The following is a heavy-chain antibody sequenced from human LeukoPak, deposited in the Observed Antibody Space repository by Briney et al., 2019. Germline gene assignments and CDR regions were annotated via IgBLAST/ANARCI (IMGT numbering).Heavy chain of an antibody. J-gene: IGHJ5*02. D-gene: IGHD3/OR15-3a*01. Sequence: ASVKVSCKASGGTFSSYAISWVGQAPGQGLEWMGGIIPIFGTANYAQKFQGRVTITADESTSTAYMELSSLRSEDTAVYYCARDWGLDGIAESNWFDPWGQGTLVTVSS. CDR1: GGTFSSYA. CDR3: ARDWGLDGIAESNWFDP. CDR2: IIPIFGTA. V-gene: IGHV1-69*13.